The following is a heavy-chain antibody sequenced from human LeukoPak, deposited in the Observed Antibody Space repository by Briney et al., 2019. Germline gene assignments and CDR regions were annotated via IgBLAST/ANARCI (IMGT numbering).Heavy chain of an antibody. J-gene: IGHJ4*02. V-gene: IGHV4-34*01. CDR1: GGPFSGYY. CDR3: ARALRWLHGTYYFDY. Sequence: PSETLSLTCAVYGGPFSGYYWSWIRQPPGKGLEWIGEINHSGSTNYNPSLKSRVTISVDTSKNQFSLKLSSVTAADTAVYYCARALRWLHGTYYFDYWGQGTLVTVSS. CDR2: INHSGST. D-gene: IGHD5-24*01.